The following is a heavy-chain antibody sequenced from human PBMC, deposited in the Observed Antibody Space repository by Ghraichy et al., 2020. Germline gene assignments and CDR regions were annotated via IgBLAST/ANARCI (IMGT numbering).Heavy chain of an antibody. Sequence: SETLSLTCTVSGGSIKSDNYYWGWIPQPPGKGLEWIGSIYYSGTTYYNPSLKSRVTISVDTSKNQFSLNLSSVTAADTAVYYCATDFSNILDYWGQGTLVTVSS. CDR2: IYYSGTT. CDR1: GGSIKSDNYY. J-gene: IGHJ4*02. V-gene: IGHV4-39*07. D-gene: IGHD2/OR15-2a*01. CDR3: ATDFSNILDY.